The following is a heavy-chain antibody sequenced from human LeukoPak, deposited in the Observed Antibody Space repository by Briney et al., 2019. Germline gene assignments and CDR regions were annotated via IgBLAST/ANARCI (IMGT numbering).Heavy chain of an antibody. Sequence: QSGGSLRLSCAASGFTFNTYEMNWVRQAPGKGLEWVSYINSGGDNIYYADFVRGRFTISRDDAKNSLYLQMNSLRAEDTAVYYCARDLDAFDIWGQGTMVTVSS. CDR1: GFTFNTYE. J-gene: IGHJ3*02. CDR2: INSGGDNI. CDR3: ARDLDAFDI. V-gene: IGHV3-48*03.